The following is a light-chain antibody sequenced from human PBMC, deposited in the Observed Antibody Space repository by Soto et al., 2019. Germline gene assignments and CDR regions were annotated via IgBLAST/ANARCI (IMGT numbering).Light chain of an antibody. V-gene: IGLV2-18*01. CDR2: EAS. J-gene: IGLJ1*01. CDR1: STDFVSYNR. Sequence: QSALTQPPSVSGSPGQSVTISCTGTSTDFVSYNRVSWYQQPPGIAPKLIIYEASNRPSGVPDRFSGSKSGNTASLTISGLQAADEADYYCSLYTSENTYVFGPGTKVTVL. CDR3: SLYTSENTYV.